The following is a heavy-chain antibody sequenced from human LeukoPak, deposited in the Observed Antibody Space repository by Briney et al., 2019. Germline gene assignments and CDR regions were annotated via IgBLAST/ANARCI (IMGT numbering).Heavy chain of an antibody. J-gene: IGHJ4*02. V-gene: IGHV3-15*01. CDR3: IANLDY. CDR2: LKSKTDGETS. D-gene: IGHD1-1*01. CDR1: GITFSDAL. Sequence: GGSLRLSCEASGITFSDALMSWVRQVPGKGLEWIALLKSKTDGETSDYAAPVKGRFTVSRNDAENTLFLQMDSLKIDDTAVYYCIANLDYWGQGTLVTVSS.